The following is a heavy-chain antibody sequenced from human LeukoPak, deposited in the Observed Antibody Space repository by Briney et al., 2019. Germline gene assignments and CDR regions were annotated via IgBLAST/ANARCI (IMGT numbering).Heavy chain of an antibody. V-gene: IGHV1-18*01. Sequence: ASVKVSCKASGYTFTSYGISWVRQAPGQGLEWMGWISAYNGNTNYAQKLQGRVTMTTDTSTSTAYMELRSLRSDDTAGYYCECRGEVGATSSFSPYFDYWGQGTLVTVSS. CDR2: ISAYNGNT. CDR1: GYTFTSYG. D-gene: IGHD1-26*01. J-gene: IGHJ4*02. CDR3: ECRGEVGATSSFSPYFDY.